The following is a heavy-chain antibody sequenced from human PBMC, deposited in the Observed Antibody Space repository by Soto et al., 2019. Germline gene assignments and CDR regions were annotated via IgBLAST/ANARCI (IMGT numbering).Heavy chain of an antibody. CDR2: ISSSSSTI. CDR1: GFTFSSCS. CDR3: ARVKVVTATDF. V-gene: IGHV3-48*02. J-gene: IGHJ4*02. D-gene: IGHD2-21*02. Sequence: GGSLRLSCAASGFTFSSCSMNWVRQAPGKGLEWVSYISSSSSTIYCADSVKGRFTISRDNAKNSLYLQMHSLRDGDTAVYYCARVKVVTATDFWGQGTLVTVSS.